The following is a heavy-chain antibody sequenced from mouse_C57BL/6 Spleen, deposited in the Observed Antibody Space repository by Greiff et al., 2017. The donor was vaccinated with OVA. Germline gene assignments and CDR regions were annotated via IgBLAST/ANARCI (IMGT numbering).Heavy chain of an antibody. CDR1: GFTFSSYA. V-gene: IGHV5-4*03. Sequence: EVKLVESGGGLVKPGGSLKLSCAASGFTFSSYAMSWVRQTPEKRLEWVATISDGGSYTYYPDNVKGRFTISIDNAKNNLYLQMSHLKSEDTAMYYCASVDYYGSSYGYFDVWGTGTTVTVSS. CDR2: ISDGGSYT. D-gene: IGHD1-1*01. CDR3: ASVDYYGSSYGYFDV. J-gene: IGHJ1*03.